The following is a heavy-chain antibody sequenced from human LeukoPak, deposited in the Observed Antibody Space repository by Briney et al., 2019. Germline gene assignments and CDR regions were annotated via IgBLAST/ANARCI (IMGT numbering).Heavy chain of an antibody. CDR2: IYPGDSDT. D-gene: IGHD6-13*01. J-gene: IGHJ4*02. V-gene: IGHV5-51*01. CDR3: ARHRPYSSAGDY. Sequence: GESLKISRQGSGYSFTNYWIAWVRQVPGKGLEGMGIIYPGDSDTRYSPSFQGQVTISADKSISTAYLQWSSLKASDTAMYYCARHRPYSSAGDYWGQGTLVTVSS. CDR1: GYSFTNYW.